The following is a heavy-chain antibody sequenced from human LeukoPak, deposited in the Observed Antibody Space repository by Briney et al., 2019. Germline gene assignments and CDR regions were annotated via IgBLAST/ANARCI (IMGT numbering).Heavy chain of an antibody. V-gene: IGHV1-8*01. D-gene: IGHD6-19*01. CDR3: ARGMSSGWFDAFDI. Sequence: GASVKVSCKASGYTFTSYDINWVRQATGQGLEWMGWMNPNSGNTGYAHKFQGRVTMTRNTSISTAYMELSSLRSEDTAVYYCARGMSSGWFDAFDIWGQGTMVTVSS. J-gene: IGHJ3*02. CDR2: MNPNSGNT. CDR1: GYTFTSYD.